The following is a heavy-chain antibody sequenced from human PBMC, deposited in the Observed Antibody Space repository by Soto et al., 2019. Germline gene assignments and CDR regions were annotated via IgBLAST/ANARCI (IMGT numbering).Heavy chain of an antibody. CDR2: INAGNGNT. J-gene: IGHJ4*02. D-gene: IGHD3-22*01. CDR1: GYTFTSYA. V-gene: IGHV1-3*01. CDR3: ARDRDGSGYYSGTFDY. Sequence: ASVKVSCKASGYTFTSYAMHWVRQAPGQRLEWMGWINAGNGNTKYSQKFQGRVTITRDTSASTAYMELSSLRSEDTAVYYCARDRDGSGYYSGTFDYWGQGTLVTVSS.